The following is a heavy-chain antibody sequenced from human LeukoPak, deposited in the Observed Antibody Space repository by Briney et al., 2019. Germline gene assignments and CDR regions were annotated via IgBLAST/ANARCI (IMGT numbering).Heavy chain of an antibody. J-gene: IGHJ4*02. CDR2: IYHNGST. V-gene: IGHV4-30-2*01. CDR3: ARGAGANIDY. D-gene: IGHD4/OR15-4a*01. Sequence: SQTLSLTCAVSGGSISSGGYSWSWIRQPPGKGLEWIGYIYHNGSTYYNPSLKSRVTISVDRSKNQFSLKLSSVTAADTAVYYCARGAGANIDYWGQGTLVTVSS. CDR1: GGSISSGGYS.